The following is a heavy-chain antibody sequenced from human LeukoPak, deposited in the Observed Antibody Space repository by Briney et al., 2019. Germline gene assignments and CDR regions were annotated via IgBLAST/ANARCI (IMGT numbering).Heavy chain of an antibody. J-gene: IGHJ4*02. CDR2: ISAYNGNT. D-gene: IGHD3-10*01. V-gene: IGHV1-18*04. CDR3: ARDQSRYYGSGSYSPWNY. CDR1: GYTFTSYG. Sequence: ASVKVSCTASGYTFTSYGISWVRQAPGQGLEWMGWISAYNGNTNYAQKLQGRVTMTTDTSTSTAYMELRSLRSDDTAVYYCARDQSRYYGSGSYSPWNYWGQGTLVTVSS.